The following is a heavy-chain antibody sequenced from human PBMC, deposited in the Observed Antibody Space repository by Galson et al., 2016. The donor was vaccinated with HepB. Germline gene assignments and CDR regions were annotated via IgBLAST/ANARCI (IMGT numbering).Heavy chain of an antibody. CDR2: INAGNGNT. V-gene: IGHV1-3*01. J-gene: IGHJ4*02. Sequence: SVKVSCKATRYTFSTSAIHWVRQAPGQRLEWMGWINAGNGNTKYSQKFQGRVTITRDTSASTAYMELSSLRSEDTAVYYCARSDEYDFWSGYFDYWGQGTLVTVSS. D-gene: IGHD3-3*01. CDR3: ARSDEYDFWSGYFDY. CDR1: RYTFSTSA.